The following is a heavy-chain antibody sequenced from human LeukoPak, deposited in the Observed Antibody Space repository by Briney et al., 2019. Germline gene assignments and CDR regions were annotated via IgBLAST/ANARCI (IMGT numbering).Heavy chain of an antibody. D-gene: IGHD3-22*01. CDR3: ARVGAYYYDSSGYAAGY. CDR2: ILYDGSNQ. Sequence: GGSLRLSCAASGFPFSTYAMHWVRQAPGKGLEWVAVILYDGSNQYYADSVKGRFTISRDNSKNTLYLQMDSLRTEDTAVYYCARVGAYYYDSSGYAAGYWGQGTLVTVSS. J-gene: IGHJ4*02. CDR1: GFPFSTYA. V-gene: IGHV3-30-3*01.